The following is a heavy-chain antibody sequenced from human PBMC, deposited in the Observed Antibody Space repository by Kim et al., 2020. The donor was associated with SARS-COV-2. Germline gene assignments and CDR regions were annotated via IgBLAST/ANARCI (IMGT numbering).Heavy chain of an antibody. D-gene: IGHD6-13*01. J-gene: IGHJ6*02. CDR1: GFTFDDYA. CDR3: AKDIDSSWYVHYGMDV. V-gene: IGHV3-9*01. CDR2: ISWNSGSI. Sequence: GWSLRLSCAASGFTFDDYAMHWVRQAPGKGLEWVSGISWNSGSIGYADSVKGRFTISRDNAKNSLYLQMNSLRAEDTALYYCAKDIDSSWYVHYGMDVWGQGTTVTVSS.